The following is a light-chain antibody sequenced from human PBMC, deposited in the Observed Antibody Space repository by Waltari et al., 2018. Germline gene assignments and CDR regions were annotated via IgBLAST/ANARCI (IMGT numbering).Light chain of an antibody. CDR2: AAS. CDR1: QSISTD. Sequence: DIQMTQSPSSLSASVGDRVAITCRASQSISTDLNWYQQRPGKAPKLLIYAASSLQSGVPSRFSGSGSGTDFTLTITSLRPEDFATYFCQQSSSTPGTFGQGTKVEIK. V-gene: IGKV1-39*01. CDR3: QQSSSTPGT. J-gene: IGKJ1*01.